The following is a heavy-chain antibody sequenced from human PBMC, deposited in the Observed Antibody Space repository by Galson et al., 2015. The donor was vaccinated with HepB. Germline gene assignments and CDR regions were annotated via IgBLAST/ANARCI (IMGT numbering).Heavy chain of an antibody. D-gene: IGHD2-21*02. CDR2: IYPGDSDT. CDR3: ATSSVMVVTAIGKIDAFDI. CDR1: GYSFTSYW. J-gene: IGHJ3*02. Sequence: QSGAEVKKPGESLKISCKGSGYSFTSYWIGWVRQMPGKGLEWMGIIYPGDSDTSYSPSFQGQVTISADKSISTAYLQWSSLKASDTAMYYCATSSVMVVTAIGKIDAFDIWGQGTMVTVSS. V-gene: IGHV5-51*03.